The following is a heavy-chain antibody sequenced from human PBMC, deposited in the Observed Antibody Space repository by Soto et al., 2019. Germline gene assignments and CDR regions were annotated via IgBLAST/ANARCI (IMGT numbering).Heavy chain of an antibody. CDR1: GYTFTNYW. V-gene: IGHV5-51*01. CDR3: AASIFYYGMDV. Sequence: LGESLKISCKGSGYTFTNYWIGWVRQMPGKGLEWTGIIYPGDSDTRYNPSFQGQVTISADKSITTTYLRWTSLKASDTAIYYCAASIFYYGMDVWGQGTTVTVSS. CDR2: IYPGDSDT. J-gene: IGHJ6*02.